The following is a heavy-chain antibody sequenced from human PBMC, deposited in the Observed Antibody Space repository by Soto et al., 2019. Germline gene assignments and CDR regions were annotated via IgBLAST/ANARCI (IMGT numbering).Heavy chain of an antibody. J-gene: IGHJ6*02. V-gene: IGHV3-23*01. Sequence: WGSLRLSCAASGFTFSSYPRSWVRQAPGKGLEWVSSISTSGGSTYYADSVKGRFTISRDNSNNTLYLQMNSLRAEDTAVYYCSLSDRYYGMDVWGLGTTVTVSS. CDR3: SLSDRYYGMDV. CDR2: ISTSGGST. CDR1: GFTFSSYP.